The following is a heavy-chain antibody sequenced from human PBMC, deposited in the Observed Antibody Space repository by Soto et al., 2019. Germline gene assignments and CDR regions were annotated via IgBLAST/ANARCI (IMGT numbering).Heavy chain of an antibody. J-gene: IGHJ5*02. CDR2: INPNSGGT. D-gene: IGHD1-26*01. CDR3: ARPVVGAPGWFDL. CDR1: GYTFTGYY. V-gene: IGHV1-2*02. Sequence: ASVKVSCKASGYTFTGYYMHWVRQAPGQGLEWMGWINPNSGGTNYAQKFQGRVTMTRDTSISTAYMELSRLRSDDTAVYYCARPVVGAPGWFDLCAQGTLVTVSS.